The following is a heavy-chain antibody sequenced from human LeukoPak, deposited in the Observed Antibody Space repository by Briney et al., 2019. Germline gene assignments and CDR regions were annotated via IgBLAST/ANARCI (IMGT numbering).Heavy chain of an antibody. V-gene: IGHV3-48*01. J-gene: IGHJ4*02. CDR2: ISSSSSTI. CDR1: GFTFSSYS. CDR3: ARDFTVTTSSY. Sequence: GGSLRLSCAASGFTFSSYSMNWVRQAPGKGLEWVSYISSSSSTIYYADSVKGRFTVSRDNAKNSLYLQMNSLRAKDTAVYYCARDFTVTTSSYWGQGTLVTVSS. D-gene: IGHD4-17*01.